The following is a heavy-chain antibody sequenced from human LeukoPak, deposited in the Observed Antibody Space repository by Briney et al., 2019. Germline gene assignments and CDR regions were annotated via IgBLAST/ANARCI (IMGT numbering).Heavy chain of an antibody. D-gene: IGHD2-15*01. CDR3: ASGGIENY. Sequence: ASVKVSCKASGYTFTSYDINWVRQAPGQGLEWMGGIIPIFGTANYAQKFQGRVTVTADESTSTAYMELSSLRSEDTAVYYCASGGIENYWGQGTLVTVSS. CDR1: GYTFTSYD. CDR2: IIPIFGTA. V-gene: IGHV1-69*13. J-gene: IGHJ4*02.